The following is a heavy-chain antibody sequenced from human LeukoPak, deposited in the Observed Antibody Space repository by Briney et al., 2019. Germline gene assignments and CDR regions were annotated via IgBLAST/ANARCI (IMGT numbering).Heavy chain of an antibody. Sequence: RPAGSLRLSCAASGFTFSSYAMSWVRQGPRKGLDWVSAISGSGSSTYYADSVKRRFTISRDNTTTTLYLQMNSLRAEDTAVYYCAKDQYSSGLDAFDIWGQGTMVTVSS. CDR3: AKDQYSSGLDAFDI. J-gene: IGHJ3*02. CDR1: GFTFSSYA. CDR2: ISGSGSST. V-gene: IGHV3-23*01. D-gene: IGHD6-19*01.